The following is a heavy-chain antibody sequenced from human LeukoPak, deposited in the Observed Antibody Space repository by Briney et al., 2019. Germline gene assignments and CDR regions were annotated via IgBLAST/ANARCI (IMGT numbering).Heavy chain of an antibody. Sequence: KAGGSLRLSCAASGLTVSSNYMSWVRQAPGKGLEWVSSISSSSSYIYYADSVKGRFTISRDNAKNSLYLQMNSLRAEDTAVYYCARDETFSSSDPSFDYWGQGTLVTVSS. D-gene: IGHD6-6*01. CDR2: ISSSSSYI. CDR3: ARDETFSSSDPSFDY. J-gene: IGHJ4*02. CDR1: GLTVSSNY. V-gene: IGHV3-21*01.